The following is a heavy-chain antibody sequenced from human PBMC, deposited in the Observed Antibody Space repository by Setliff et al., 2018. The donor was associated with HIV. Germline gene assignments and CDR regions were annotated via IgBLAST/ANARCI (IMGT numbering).Heavy chain of an antibody. CDR1: GYTFTGYH. J-gene: IGHJ4*02. V-gene: IGHV1-2*02. Sequence: ASVKVSCKASGYTFTGYHMHWVRQAPGQGLEWMGWINPNSGATKCAQKFQGRVTMTRDTSISTAYMELSGLRSADTAMYYCARDLDYGGGGFDYWGQGTVVTVSS. CDR2: INPNSGAT. CDR3: ARDLDYGGGGFDY. D-gene: IGHD4-17*01.